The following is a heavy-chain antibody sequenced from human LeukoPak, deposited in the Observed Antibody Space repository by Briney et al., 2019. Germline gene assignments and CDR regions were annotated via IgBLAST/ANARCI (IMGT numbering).Heavy chain of an antibody. CDR2: IYSGGST. CDR1: GFIVSSNY. Sequence: PGGSLRLSCAASGFIVSSNYMSWVRQAPGKGLEWVSVIYSGGSTYYADSVKGRFTISRDNSKNTLCLQMNSLRAEDTAVYYCASIKVAVAGSGAWGQGTLVTVSS. CDR3: ASIKVAVAGSGA. D-gene: IGHD6-19*01. J-gene: IGHJ4*02. V-gene: IGHV3-53*01.